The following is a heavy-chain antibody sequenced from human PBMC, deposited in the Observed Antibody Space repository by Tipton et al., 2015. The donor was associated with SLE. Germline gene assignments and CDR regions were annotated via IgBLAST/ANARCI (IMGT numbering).Heavy chain of an antibody. CDR2: MNPNSGNT. CDR1: GYTFTSYD. J-gene: IGHJ6*02. CDR3: AGMQPRYNYDGMDV. V-gene: IGHV1-8*02. Sequence: QSGAEVKKPGASVKVSCKASGYTFTSYDINWVRQATGQGLEWMGWMNPNSGNTGYAQKFQGRVTMTRNTSISTAYMELSSLRSEDTAVYYCAGMQPRYNYDGMDVWGQGTTVTVSS. D-gene: IGHD6-13*01.